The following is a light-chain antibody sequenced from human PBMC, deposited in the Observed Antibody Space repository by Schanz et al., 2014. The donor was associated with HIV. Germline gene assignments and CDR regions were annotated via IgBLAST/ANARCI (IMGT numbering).Light chain of an antibody. Sequence: EIVVTQSPATLSVSPGEGATLSCRASQDISSDLAWYHQKPGQAPKLLIYDSSTRATGVPARFSGSRSGTEFSLTINSLQSEDFATYYCQQYYTYPRTFGQGTKVEIK. CDR1: QDISSD. CDR3: QQYYTYPRT. CDR2: DSS. J-gene: IGKJ1*01. V-gene: IGKV3-15*01.